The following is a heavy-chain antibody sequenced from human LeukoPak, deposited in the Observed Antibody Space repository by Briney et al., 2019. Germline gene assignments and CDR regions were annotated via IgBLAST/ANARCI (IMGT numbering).Heavy chain of an antibody. CDR2: ISSSTI. CDR1: GFTFSSYS. D-gene: IGHD3-9*01. J-gene: IGHJ4*02. CDR3: ARDRYDILTGSPSDY. V-gene: IGHV3-48*04. Sequence: GGSLRLSCAASGFTFSSYSMNWVRQAPGKGLEWVSYISSSTIYYADSVKGRFTISRDNAKNSLYLQMNSLRAEDTAVYYCARDRYDILTGSPSDYWGQGTLVTVSS.